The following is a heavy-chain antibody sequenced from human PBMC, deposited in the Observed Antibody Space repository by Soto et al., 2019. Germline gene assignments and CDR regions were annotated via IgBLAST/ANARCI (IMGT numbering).Heavy chain of an antibody. Sequence: EVQLLESGGGLVQPGGSLRLSCAASGFTFSSYAMSWVRQAPGKGLEWVSAISGSGGSTYYADSVKGRFTISRDNSKNTLYLQMNSLRAEDTAVYYCAKWGPKGYGLKFVYFQHWGQGTLVTVSS. J-gene: IGHJ1*01. CDR3: AKWGPKGYGLKFVYFQH. D-gene: IGHD4-17*01. V-gene: IGHV3-23*01. CDR2: ISGSGGST. CDR1: GFTFSSYA.